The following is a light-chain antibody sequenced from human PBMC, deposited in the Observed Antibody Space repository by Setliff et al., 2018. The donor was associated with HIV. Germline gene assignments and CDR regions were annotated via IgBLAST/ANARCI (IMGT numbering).Light chain of an antibody. V-gene: IGLV2-18*02. CDR3: SSYTSISTYV. J-gene: IGLJ1*01. Sequence: QSALTQPPSVSGSPGQSVTISCTGTSSDVGSYNRVSWYQQPPGTAPKLMIYEVNNRPSGVPDRFSGSKSGNTASLTISGLQAEDEADYYCSSYTSISTYVFGTGT. CDR1: SSDVGSYNR. CDR2: EVN.